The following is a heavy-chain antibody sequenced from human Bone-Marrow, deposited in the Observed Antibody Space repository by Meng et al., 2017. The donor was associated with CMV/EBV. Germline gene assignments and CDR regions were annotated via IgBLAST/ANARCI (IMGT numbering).Heavy chain of an antibody. J-gene: IGHJ6*02. V-gene: IGHV5-51*01. D-gene: IGHD3-10*01. CDR2: IYLGDSDT. Sequence: GESLKISCKGSGYSFTSYWIGWVRQMPGKGLEWMGIIYLGDSDTRYSPSFQGQVTISADKSISTAYLQWSSLKASDTAMYYCARHSRRITMVRGAIPYYYYYYGMDVWGQGTTVTVSS. CDR1: GYSFTSYW. CDR3: ARHSRRITMVRGAIPYYYYYYGMDV.